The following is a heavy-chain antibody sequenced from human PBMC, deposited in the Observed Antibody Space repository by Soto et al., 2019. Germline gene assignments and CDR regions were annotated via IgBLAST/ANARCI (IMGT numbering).Heavy chain of an antibody. CDR2: INPSGGST. CDR3: ARDVTTVTTLDY. V-gene: IGHV1-46*03. Sequence: QVQLVQSGAEVKKSGASVKVSCKASGYTFTNYYIHWVRQAPGQGLEWMGIINPSGGSTSYAQQFQGRVTMTRDTSTSTVYMELSSLRSEDTAVYYCARDVTTVTTLDYWGQGTLVTVSS. D-gene: IGHD4-17*01. CDR1: GYTFTNYY. J-gene: IGHJ4*02.